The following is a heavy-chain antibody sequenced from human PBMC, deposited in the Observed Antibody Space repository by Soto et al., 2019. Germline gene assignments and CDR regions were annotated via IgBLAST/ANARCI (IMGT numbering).Heavy chain of an antibody. J-gene: IGHJ4*02. V-gene: IGHV4-4*07. CDR1: GVSIRSFY. D-gene: IGHD1-1*01. Sequence: LSLTCTVSGVSIRSFYWSWIRQPAGKGLEWIGRIFIGGTTNYNPSLKSRVTMSLDTSKNQFSLKLTSVTAADTAVYFCARDLKQLGHFDYWGRGTLVTVSS. CDR3: ARDLKQLGHFDY. CDR2: IFIGGTT.